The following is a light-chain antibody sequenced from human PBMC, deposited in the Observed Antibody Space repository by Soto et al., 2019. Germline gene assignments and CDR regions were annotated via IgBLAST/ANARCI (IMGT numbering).Light chain of an antibody. CDR1: SSDVGGYKY. J-gene: IGLJ2*01. CDR2: EVS. Sequence: QSVLTQPASVSGSPGQSITISCTGTSSDVGGYKYVSWYQQYPGKAPKLMIYEVSNRPSGVSDRFSGSKSDNTASLTISGLQAEDEADYYCSSYSTSTTRLFGGGTKVTVL. CDR3: SSYSTSTTRL. V-gene: IGLV2-14*01.